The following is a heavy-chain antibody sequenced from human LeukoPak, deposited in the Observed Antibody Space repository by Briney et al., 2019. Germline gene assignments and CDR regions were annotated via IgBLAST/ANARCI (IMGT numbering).Heavy chain of an antibody. CDR3: ARVTVGARSNWFDP. D-gene: IGHD1-26*01. CDR1: GGSISRHY. CDR2: IYYSGST. Sequence: PSETLSLTCTVSGGSISRHYWSWIRQPPGKGLEWIGYIYYSGSTNYNPSLKSRVTISVDTSKNQFSLKLSSVTAADTAVYYCARVTVGARSNWFDPWGQGTLVTVSS. J-gene: IGHJ5*02. V-gene: IGHV4-59*11.